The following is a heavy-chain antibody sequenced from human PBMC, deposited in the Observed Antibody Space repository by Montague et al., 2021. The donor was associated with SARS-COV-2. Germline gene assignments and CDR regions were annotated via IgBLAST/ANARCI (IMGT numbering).Heavy chain of an antibody. CDR3: ASSGITLTGLDAFVI. CDR2: TYYRSKWDS. D-gene: IGHD3-9*01. J-gene: IGHJ3*02. Sequence: CAISGDSVSSKSVAWNWIRQSPSRGLEWLGKTYYRSKWDSDYAESVKRRLVITPDTSKNQVSLQLNSVIPEDTAVYFCASSGITLTGLDAFVIWGQGTMVTVSS. CDR1: GDSVSSKSVA. V-gene: IGHV6-1*01.